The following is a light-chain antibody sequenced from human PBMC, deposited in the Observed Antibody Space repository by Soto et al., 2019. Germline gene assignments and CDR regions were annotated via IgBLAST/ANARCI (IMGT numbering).Light chain of an antibody. CDR2: STT. CDR3: VLYYGGAHVV. Sequence: QTVVTQEPSLTVSPGGTVTLTCASSTGPVTTSHYPNWFQQKPGQPPRSLIYSTTNTHSWTPARLSGSLLGGKAALTLSGVLPEDEADYYCVLYYGGAHVVFGGGTKLTVL. V-gene: IGLV7-43*01. CDR1: TGPVTTSHY. J-gene: IGLJ2*01.